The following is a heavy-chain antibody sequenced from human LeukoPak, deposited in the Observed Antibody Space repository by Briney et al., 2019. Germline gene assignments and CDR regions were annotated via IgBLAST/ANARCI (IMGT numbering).Heavy chain of an antibody. CDR3: ARGKPSYGSGTFYRPLEPDYLDV. CDR2: VDQSGST. CDR1: GYSISSGYY. V-gene: IGHV4-38-2*02. Sequence: SETLSLTCTVSGYSISSGYYWGCIRQPPGKGLEWIGSVDQSGSTYYNPSLTSRVTISLDTSKNQFSLKLSSVTAADTSVYYCARGKPSYGSGTFYRPLEPDYLDVWGKGTTVTVSS. D-gene: IGHD3-10*01. J-gene: IGHJ6*03.